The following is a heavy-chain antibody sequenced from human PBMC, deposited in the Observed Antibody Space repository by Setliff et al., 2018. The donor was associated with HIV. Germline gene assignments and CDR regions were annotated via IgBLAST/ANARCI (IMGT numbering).Heavy chain of an antibody. D-gene: IGHD3-10*01. V-gene: IGHV3-21*01. Sequence: GGSLRLSCAASGFTFSTYTMNWVRQAPGQGLEWVSSISGSSSYYYLADSVKGRFTISRDNAKNSLYLQMNSLRAEDTAVYYCASSYYGSGSYGDAFDIWGQGTMVTVSS. J-gene: IGHJ3*02. CDR3: ASSYYGSGSYGDAFDI. CDR1: GFTFSTYT. CDR2: ISGSSSYY.